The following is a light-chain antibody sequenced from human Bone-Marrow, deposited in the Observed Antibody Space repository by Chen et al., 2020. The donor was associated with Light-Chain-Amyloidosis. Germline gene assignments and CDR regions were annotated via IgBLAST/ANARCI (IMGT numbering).Light chain of an antibody. CDR1: KLGDKY. J-gene: IGLJ1*01. CDR3: QSADSSGTYV. V-gene: IGLV3-25*03. Sequence: SYDLTQPPSVSVSPGQTASIPCSGDKLGDKYACWYQQKPGQSPVLVIYQDSKRPSGIPERFSGSISGTTVTLSISGVQAEDEADYYCQSADSSGTYVFGTGTKVTVL. CDR2: QDS.